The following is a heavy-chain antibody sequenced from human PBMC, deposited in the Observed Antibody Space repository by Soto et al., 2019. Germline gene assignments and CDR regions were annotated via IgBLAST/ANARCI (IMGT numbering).Heavy chain of an antibody. CDR1: GFTFSSYW. D-gene: IGHD3-10*01. V-gene: IGHV3-7*03. CDR3: ARDGMYDYGSRMR. J-gene: IGHJ4*02. CDR2: IKHESGK. Sequence: HPGGSLRLSCAASGFTFSSYWMSWVRQAPGRGLEWVANIKHESGKNYVDSVKGRFTISRDNAKNSLYLQMNNLRVGDTAVYYCARDGMYDYGSRMRWGQGTLVTVSS.